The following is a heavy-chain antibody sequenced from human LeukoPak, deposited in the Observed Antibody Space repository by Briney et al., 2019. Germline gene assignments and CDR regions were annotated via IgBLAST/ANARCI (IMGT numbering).Heavy chain of an antibody. V-gene: IGHV4-39*07. D-gene: IGHD6-19*01. CDR2: IYFSGTT. J-gene: IGHJ6*02. CDR1: GGSISSSSYY. CDR3: AILLTGAVAGHQGGNYYYGMDV. Sequence: QPSETLSLTCTVSGGSISSSSYYWGWIRQPPGKGLEWIGSIYFSGTTYYNPSLKSRVTISVDTSKNQFSLKLSSVTAADTAVYYCAILLTGAVAGHQGGNYYYGMDVWGQGTTVTVSS.